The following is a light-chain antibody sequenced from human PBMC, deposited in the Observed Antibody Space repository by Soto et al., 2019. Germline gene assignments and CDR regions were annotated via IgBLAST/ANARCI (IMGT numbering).Light chain of an antibody. Sequence: QAVVTQPPSASGTPGQRVTISCSGRTSNIGSNAVNWYQQFPGRAPKVLIYNNNERPSAVPDRFSGSKSGTSASLAISGLQSEDEADYYCATWDDGLNGWVFGGGTKVTVL. CDR3: ATWDDGLNGWV. CDR1: TSNIGSNA. V-gene: IGLV1-44*01. J-gene: IGLJ3*02. CDR2: NNN.